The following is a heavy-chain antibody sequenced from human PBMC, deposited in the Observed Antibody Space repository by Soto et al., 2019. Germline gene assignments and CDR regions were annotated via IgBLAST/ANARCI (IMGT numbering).Heavy chain of an antibody. Sequence: GGSVKVTCKASGYTFTGYYMHWVRQAPGQGLEWMGWINPNSGGTNYAQKFQGRVTMTRDTSISTAYMELSRLRSEDTAVYYCAREDTAMVTVDYWGQGTLVTVSS. V-gene: IGHV1-2*02. CDR2: INPNSGGT. D-gene: IGHD5-18*01. CDR3: AREDTAMVTVDY. J-gene: IGHJ4*02. CDR1: GYTFTGYY.